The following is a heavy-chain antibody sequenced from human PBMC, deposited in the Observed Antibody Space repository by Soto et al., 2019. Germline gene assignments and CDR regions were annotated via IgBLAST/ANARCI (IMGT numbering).Heavy chain of an antibody. CDR3: ARTRSLAAAGTFDY. Sequence: SCPTLVNPTQTLTLTCTFSGFSLSTSGMRVSWIRQPPGKALEWLARIDWDDDKFYSTSLKTRLTISKDTSKNQVVLTMTNMDPVDTATYYCARTRSLAAAGTFDYWGQGTLVTVSS. V-gene: IGHV2-70*04. CDR2: IDWDDDK. J-gene: IGHJ4*02. CDR1: GFSLSTSGMR. D-gene: IGHD6-13*01.